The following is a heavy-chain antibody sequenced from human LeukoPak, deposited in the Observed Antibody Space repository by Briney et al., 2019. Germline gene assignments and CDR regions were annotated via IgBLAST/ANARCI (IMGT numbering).Heavy chain of an antibody. J-gene: IGHJ4*02. D-gene: IGHD1-26*01. Sequence: SETLSLTCTVSGGSISNYWTWIRQPAGEGLEWIGRIYPSGSTNYNPSLKSRVTMSVDTSKNQFSLKLSSVTAADTAVYYCARENSGSYREFDYWGQGTLVTVSS. V-gene: IGHV4-4*07. CDR2: IYPSGST. CDR3: ARENSGSYREFDY. CDR1: GGSISNY.